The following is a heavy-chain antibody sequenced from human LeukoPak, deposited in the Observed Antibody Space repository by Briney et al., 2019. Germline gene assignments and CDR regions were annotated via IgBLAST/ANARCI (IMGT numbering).Heavy chain of an antibody. Sequence: SETLSLTCTVSGGSISSSSYYWGWIRQPPGKGLEWIGSIYYSGSTYYNPSLKSRVTISVDTSKNQFSLKLSSVTAAGTAVYYCARLTTVAYYFDYWGQGTLVTVSS. V-gene: IGHV4-39*01. J-gene: IGHJ4*02. CDR3: ARLTTVAYYFDY. CDR2: IYYSGST. D-gene: IGHD4-17*01. CDR1: GGSISSSSYY.